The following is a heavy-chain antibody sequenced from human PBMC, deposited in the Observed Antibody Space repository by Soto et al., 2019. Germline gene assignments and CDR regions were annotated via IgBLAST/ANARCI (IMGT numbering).Heavy chain of an antibody. Sequence: SETLSLTCAVYGGSFSGYYWSWIRQPPGKGLEWIGEINHSGSTNYNPSLKSRVTISVDTSKNQFSLKLSSVTAADTAVYYCARASSWGDYHFDYWGRGTLVTVSS. CDR2: INHSGST. D-gene: IGHD4-17*01. V-gene: IGHV4-34*01. J-gene: IGHJ4*02. CDR3: ARASSWGDYHFDY. CDR1: GGSFSGYY.